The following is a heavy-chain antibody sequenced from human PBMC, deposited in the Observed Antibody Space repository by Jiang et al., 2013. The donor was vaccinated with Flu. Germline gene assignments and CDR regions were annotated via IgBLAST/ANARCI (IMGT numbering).Heavy chain of an antibody. CDR3: ARAKSTLLRQGYYFDY. D-gene: IGHD3-10*01. J-gene: IGHJ4*02. CDR2: IHYSGST. CDR1: GGPISSSDDY. Sequence: PGLVKPSQTLSLTCTVSGGPISSSDDYWSWIRQHPGKGLEWIGYIHYSGSTNYNPSLKSRVTISVDTSKNQFSLKLTSVTAADTAVYYCARAKSTLLRQGYYFDYWGQGTPVTVSS. V-gene: IGHV4-31*03.